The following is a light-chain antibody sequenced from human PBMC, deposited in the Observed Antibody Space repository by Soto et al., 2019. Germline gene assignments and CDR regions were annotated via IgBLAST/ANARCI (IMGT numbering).Light chain of an antibody. J-gene: IGLJ2*01. V-gene: IGLV1-44*01. Sequence: QAVVTQPRSASGTPGQRVTISCSGSSSNIGSNTVNWYQQLPGTAPQLLIYRNNQRPSGGPDRFSGSKSGTSASLAISGLQSEDEADYYCAAWDDSLNGVVFGGGTKLTVL. CDR3: AAWDDSLNGVV. CDR1: SSNIGSNT. CDR2: RNN.